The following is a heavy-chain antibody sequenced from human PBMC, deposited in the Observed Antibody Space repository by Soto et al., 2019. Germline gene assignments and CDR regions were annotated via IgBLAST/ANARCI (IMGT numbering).Heavy chain of an antibody. J-gene: IGHJ4*02. CDR1: GGSFSGYY. CDR2: INDSGST. V-gene: IGHV4-34*01. Sequence: QVQLQQWGAGLLKPSETLSLTCAVYGGSFSGYYWSWIRQPPGKGLEWIGEINDSGSTNYNPSLKIRFTISVDTSKTHFSLKQSCVTAADTAVYYCARDRRYYGSGSYCDYWGQGTLVTVSS. CDR3: ARDRRYYGSGSYCDY. D-gene: IGHD3-10*01.